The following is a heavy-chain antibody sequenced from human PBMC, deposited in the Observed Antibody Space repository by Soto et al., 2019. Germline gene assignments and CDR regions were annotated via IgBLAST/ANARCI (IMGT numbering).Heavy chain of an antibody. J-gene: IGHJ6*02. CDR1: GGSISNLGYS. CDR2: IYHSGSI. V-gene: IGHV4-30-2*02. CDR3: AGYYGGYFGRNYGIDV. Sequence: PSLTLPLTWAVFGGSISNLGYSWSWIRQPPGKGLEGIGYIYHSGSIYYNPSLKSRVTISVDTSRHQFSLKLSSVTAADTAVYYCAGYYGGYFGRNYGIDVWGQGTTVTVSS. D-gene: IGHD3-10*01.